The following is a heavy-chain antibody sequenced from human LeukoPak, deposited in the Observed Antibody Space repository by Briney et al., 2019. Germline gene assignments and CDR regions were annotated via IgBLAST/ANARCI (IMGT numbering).Heavy chain of an antibody. V-gene: IGHV4-59*01. CDR1: GGSISSYY. CDR3: TRGAGWLIDY. D-gene: IGHD3-16*01. J-gene: IGHJ4*02. CDR2: IYYSGST. Sequence: SETLSLTCTVSGGSISSYYWSWIRQPPGKGLEWIGYIYYSGSTNYNPSLKSRVTISVDTSKNHFSLKLNSVTTADTAVYYCTRGAGWLIDYWGQGILVTVSS.